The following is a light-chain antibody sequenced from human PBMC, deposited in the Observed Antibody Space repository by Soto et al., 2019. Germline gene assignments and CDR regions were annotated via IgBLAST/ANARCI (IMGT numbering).Light chain of an antibody. V-gene: IGKV1-6*01. CDR1: QDIRKD. Sequence: AIKMTQSPSSLSASVGDRVTITCRASQDIRKDLAWYQQKPGKAPQILIYSASTLQTGVASRFSGSGSATDFTLTISSLQPEDSAAYYCLQDYNYPFTFGQGTKVDI. CDR3: LQDYNYPFT. CDR2: SAS. J-gene: IGKJ2*01.